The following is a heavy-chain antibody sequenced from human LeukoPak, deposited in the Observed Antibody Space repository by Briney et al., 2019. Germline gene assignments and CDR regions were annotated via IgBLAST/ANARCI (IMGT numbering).Heavy chain of an antibody. J-gene: IGHJ1*01. D-gene: IGHD1-26*01. CDR2: FDPEDGET. CDR1: GYTLTELS. CDR3: ATGPAWDAEYFQH. V-gene: IGHV1-24*01. Sequence: GASVEVSCKVSGYTLTELSMHWVRQAPGKGLEWMGGFDPEDGETIYAQKFQGRVTMTEDTSTDTAYMELSSLRSEDTAVYYCATGPAWDAEYFQHWGQGTLVTVSS.